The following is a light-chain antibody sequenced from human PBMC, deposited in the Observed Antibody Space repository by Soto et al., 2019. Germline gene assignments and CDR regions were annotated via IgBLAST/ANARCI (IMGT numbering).Light chain of an antibody. CDR3: QQSYSTPWT. CDR1: QSISSY. Sequence: DIQMTQSPSSLSASVGDRVTITCRASQSISSYLNWYQQKPGKAPQLLIYAASSLQSGVPSRFSGSGCGTDFTPTISSLQPEDFATYYCQQSYSTPWTFGQGTKVDIK. V-gene: IGKV1-39*01. CDR2: AAS. J-gene: IGKJ1*01.